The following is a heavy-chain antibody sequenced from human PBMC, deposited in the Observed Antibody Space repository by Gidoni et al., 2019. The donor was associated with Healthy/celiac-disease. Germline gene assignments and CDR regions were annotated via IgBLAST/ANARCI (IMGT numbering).Heavy chain of an antibody. CDR2: INHSGTT. CDR3: ARGTAEGSYSYYFDF. D-gene: IGHD1-26*01. Sequence: QVQLQQWGAGLLKPSETLSLTCAVYGGSFSGYYWSWIRQPPGKGLEWFGEINHSGTTNYNPSLKSRVTISVDTSKNQFSLKLSSVTAADTAVYYCARGTAEGSYSYYFDFWGQGTLVTVSS. V-gene: IGHV4-34*01. J-gene: IGHJ4*02. CDR1: GGSFSGYY.